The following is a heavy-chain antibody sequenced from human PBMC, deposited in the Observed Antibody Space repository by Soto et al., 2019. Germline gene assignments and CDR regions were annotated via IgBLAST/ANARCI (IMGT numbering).Heavy chain of an antibody. CDR2: IRSTTNYI. V-gene: IGHV3-21*06. CDR3: ARESEDLTSNFDY. Sequence: PGGSLRLSCAASGFTFTRYSMNWVRQAPGKGLEWVSSIRSTTNYIYYGDSMKGRFTISRDNAKNSLYLEMNSLRAEDTAVYYCARESEDLTSNFDYWRQGTLVTVSS. CDR1: GFTFTRYS. J-gene: IGHJ4*02.